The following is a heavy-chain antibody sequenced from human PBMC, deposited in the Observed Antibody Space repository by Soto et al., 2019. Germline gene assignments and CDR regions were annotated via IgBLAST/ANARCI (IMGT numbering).Heavy chain of an antibody. J-gene: IGHJ6*02. V-gene: IGHV1-69*01. Sequence: QVQLVQSGAEVKKPGSSVKVSCKASGGTFSSYAISWVRQAPGQGLEWMGGIIPIFGTANYAQKFQGRVTITADESTSTAYMELSSLRSEDTAVYYCARDGRVVVVAAAPYYYYGMYVWGQGTTVTVSS. D-gene: IGHD2-15*01. CDR3: ARDGRVVVVAAAPYYYYGMYV. CDR1: GGTFSSYA. CDR2: IIPIFGTA.